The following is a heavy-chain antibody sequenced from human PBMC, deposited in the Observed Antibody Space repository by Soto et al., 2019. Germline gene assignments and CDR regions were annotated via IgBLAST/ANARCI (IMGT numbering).Heavy chain of an antibody. CDR3: ARDAHPIAAAGTFDY. CDR1: GFTFSDYY. CDR2: ISSSGSTI. V-gene: IGHV3-11*01. D-gene: IGHD6-13*01. Sequence: PGGSLRLSCAASGFTFSDYYMSWIRQAPGKGLEWVSYISSSGSTIYYADSVKGRFTISRDNAKNSLYLQMNSLRAEDTAVYYCARDAHPIAAAGTFDYWGQGTLVTVSS. J-gene: IGHJ4*02.